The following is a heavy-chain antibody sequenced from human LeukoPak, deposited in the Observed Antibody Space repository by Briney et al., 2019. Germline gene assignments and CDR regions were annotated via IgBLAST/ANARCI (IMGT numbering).Heavy chain of an antibody. J-gene: IGHJ3*02. D-gene: IGHD1-26*01. Sequence: GGSLRLSCAASGFTFSSYAMRWVRQAPGKGLEWVAVISYDGSNKYYADSVKGRFTISRDNSKNALYLQMNSLRAEDTAVYYCARGRVGSWGAFDIWGQGTMVTVSS. CDR1: GFTFSSYA. V-gene: IGHV3-30-3*01. CDR2: ISYDGSNK. CDR3: ARGRVGSWGAFDI.